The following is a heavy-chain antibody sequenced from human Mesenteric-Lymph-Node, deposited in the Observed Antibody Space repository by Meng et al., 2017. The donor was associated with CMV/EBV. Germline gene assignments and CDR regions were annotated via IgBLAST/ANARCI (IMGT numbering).Heavy chain of an antibody. V-gene: IGHV3-9*01. Sequence: SLKISCAASGFTFDDYAMHWVRQAPGKGLEWVSGISWNSGSIGYADSVKGRFTISRDNAKNSLYLQMNSLRAEDTAVYYCAKDGTWIQLWFDYWGQGTLVTVSS. CDR2: ISWNSGSI. J-gene: IGHJ4*02. CDR1: GFTFDDYA. CDR3: AKDGTWIQLWFDY. D-gene: IGHD5-18*01.